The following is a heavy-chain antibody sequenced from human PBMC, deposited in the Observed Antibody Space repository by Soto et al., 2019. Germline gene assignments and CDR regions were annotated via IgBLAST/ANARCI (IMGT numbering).Heavy chain of an antibody. V-gene: IGHV3-11*06. CDR1: GFTFSDYY. D-gene: IGHD6-19*01. Sequence: GGSLRLSXAASGFTFSDYYMSWIRQAPGKGLEWVSYISSSSSYTNYADSVKGRFTISRDNAKNSLYLQMNSLRAEDTAVYYCARAQGYSSGWYWFDPWGQGTLVTVSS. CDR2: ISSSSSYT. CDR3: ARAQGYSSGWYWFDP. J-gene: IGHJ5*02.